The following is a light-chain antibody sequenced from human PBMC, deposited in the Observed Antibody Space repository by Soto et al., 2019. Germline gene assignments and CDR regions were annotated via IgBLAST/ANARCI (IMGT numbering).Light chain of an antibody. V-gene: IGLV2-14*03. CDR1: SSDVGGYNY. CDR2: DVS. J-gene: IGLJ2*01. Sequence: QSALTQPASVSGSPGQSITISCTGTSSDVGGYNYVSWYQQHPGKAPKLMIYDVSNRPSGVSYRFSGSKSGNTASLTISGLQAEDASDYYCSSYTSSGALVFGGGTKLTVL. CDR3: SSYTSSGALV.